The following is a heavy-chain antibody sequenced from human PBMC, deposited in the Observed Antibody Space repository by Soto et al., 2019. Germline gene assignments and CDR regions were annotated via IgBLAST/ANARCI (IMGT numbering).Heavy chain of an antibody. Sequence: QVQLVESGGGVVQPGGSLTLSCAAGGFRVSYSGMHWVRQAPGKGLKWLAVIWYDGTEIYDADSAKGRFTISRDTSKNILYLQMNNLRADDTAIYYCAKSRDGYHHGYSWGQGTLVSVSS. V-gene: IGHV3-33*06. J-gene: IGHJ4*02. CDR3: AKSRDGYHHGYS. CDR2: IWYDGTEI. CDR1: GFRVSYSG. D-gene: IGHD5-12*01.